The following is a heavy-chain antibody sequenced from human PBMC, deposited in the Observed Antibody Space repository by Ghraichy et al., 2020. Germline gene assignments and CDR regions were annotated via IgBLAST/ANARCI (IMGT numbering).Heavy chain of an antibody. J-gene: IGHJ4*02. CDR3: TRDCTFSKCFVYYFDF. CDR1: GYVFTDYS. V-gene: IGHV1-3*01. Sequence: ASVKVSCKASGYVFTDYSIHWVRQAPEQRPEWMAYINPGTGNMRVSEKFQARVTVTSDTAADTAHMDLSGLKSEDTAVYYCTRDCTFSKCFVYYFDFWGQGTQVTVSS. CDR2: INPGTGNM. D-gene: IGHD3-16*01.